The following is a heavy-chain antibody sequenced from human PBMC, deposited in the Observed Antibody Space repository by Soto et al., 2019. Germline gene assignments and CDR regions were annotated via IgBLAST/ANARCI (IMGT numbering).Heavy chain of an antibody. J-gene: IGHJ4*02. V-gene: IGHV3-30*03. Sequence: QVQLVESGGGVVQPGRSLRLSCAASGVTLSNFGMHWVRQAPGKGLEWVAVISRDGSTMFYADSVKGRFTISRDTSRNTLYLQVTSLRAEDTAVYHCVGEVASGYWGQGTLVTVSS. CDR2: ISRDGSTM. CDR3: VGEVASGY. D-gene: IGHD2-21*01. CDR1: GVTLSNFG.